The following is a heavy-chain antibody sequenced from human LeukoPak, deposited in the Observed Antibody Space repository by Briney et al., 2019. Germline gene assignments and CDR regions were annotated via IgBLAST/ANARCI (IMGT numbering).Heavy chain of an antibody. CDR1: GGTFSSYA. D-gene: IGHD3-9*01. CDR2: IIPIFGTA. CDR3: AFTTNDILTGYYTGYYYYYMDV. Sequence: SVKVSCKASGGTFSSYAISWVRQAPGQGLEWMGRIIPIFGTANYAQKFQGRVTITTDESTSTAYMELSSLRSEDTAVYYCAFTTNDILTGYYTGYYYYYMDVWGKGTTVTVSS. J-gene: IGHJ6*03. V-gene: IGHV1-69*05.